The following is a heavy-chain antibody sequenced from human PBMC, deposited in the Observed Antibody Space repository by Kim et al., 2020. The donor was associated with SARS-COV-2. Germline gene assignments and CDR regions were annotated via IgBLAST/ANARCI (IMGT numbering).Heavy chain of an antibody. CDR3: ARDLRGSGYCSSTSCYSQYYYGMDV. CDR1: GYTFTSYY. Sequence: ASVKVSCKASGYTFTSYYMHWVRQAPGQGLEWMGIINPSGGSTSYAQKFQGRVTMTRDTSTSTVYMELSSLRSEDTAVYYCARDLRGSGYCSSTSCYSQYYYGMDVWGPGTTVTVSS. D-gene: IGHD2-2*01. V-gene: IGHV1-46*01. J-gene: IGHJ6*02. CDR2: INPSGGST.